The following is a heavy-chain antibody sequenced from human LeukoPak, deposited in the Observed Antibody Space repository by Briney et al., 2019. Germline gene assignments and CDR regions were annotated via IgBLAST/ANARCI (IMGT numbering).Heavy chain of an antibody. V-gene: IGHV4-4*07. J-gene: IGHJ4*02. CDR2: IYTSGST. CDR3: ARTRSSATERHYFDY. D-gene: IGHD1-26*01. CDR1: GGSISSYY. Sequence: PSETLSLTCTVSGGSISSYYWSWTRQPAGKGLEWIGRIYTSGSTNYNPSLKSRVTISVDTSKNQFSLKLSSVTAADTAVYYCARTRSSATERHYFDYWGQGTLVTVSS.